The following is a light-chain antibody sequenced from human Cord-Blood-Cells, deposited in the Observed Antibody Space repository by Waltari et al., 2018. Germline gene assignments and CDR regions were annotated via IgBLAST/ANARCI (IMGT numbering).Light chain of an antibody. CDR1: KSVLYSSKNKNY. CDR2: WAS. J-gene: IGKJ5*01. V-gene: IGKV4-1*01. CDR3: QQYYSTPIT. Sequence: DIVMTKSPDSLAVSLGERATINCKSSKSVLYSSKNKNYLAWYQQKPGQPPKLLIYWASTRESGVPDRFSGSGSGTDFTLTISSLQAEDVAVYYCQQYYSTPITFGQGTRLEIK.